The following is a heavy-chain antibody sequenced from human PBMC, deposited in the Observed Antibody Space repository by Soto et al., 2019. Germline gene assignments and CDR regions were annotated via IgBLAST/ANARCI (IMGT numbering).Heavy chain of an antibody. J-gene: IGHJ4*01. Sequence: EVQLVESGGGLVEPGGSLRLSCAASGFTFTTAWINWVRQAPGKGLEWVGRIKSKIDGGTTDFAAPMKGRFAISRDDSRNMVYFQMNSLEIEDTAVYYCTTDSHFTMKLVRFDYWGLGTLVTVSS. V-gene: IGHV3-15*07. D-gene: IGHD3-22*01. CDR2: IKSKIDGGTT. CDR3: TTDSHFTMKLVRFDY. CDR1: GFTFTTAW.